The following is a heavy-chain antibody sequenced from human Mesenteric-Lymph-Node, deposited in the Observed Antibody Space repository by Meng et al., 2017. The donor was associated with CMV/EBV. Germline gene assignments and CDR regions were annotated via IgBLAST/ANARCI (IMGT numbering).Heavy chain of an antibody. CDR3: ARDNVNPEGFDP. CDR1: GYTFTDFY. D-gene: IGHD2/OR15-2a*01. CDR2: INPNSGVS. J-gene: IGHJ5*02. Sequence: QWKLVQSSAEVGKPGASVMVSCKASGYTFTDFYIHWVRQAPGQGLEWMGRINPNSGVSNSAQNFQGRVTMTRDTSISTAYMELGRLTSDDTAVYYCARDNVNPEGFDPWGQGTLVTVSS. V-gene: IGHV1-2*06.